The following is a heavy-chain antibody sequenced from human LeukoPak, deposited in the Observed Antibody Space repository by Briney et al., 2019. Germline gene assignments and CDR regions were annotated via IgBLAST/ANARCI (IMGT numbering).Heavy chain of an antibody. CDR2: IYYSGST. V-gene: IGHV4-31*03. J-gene: IGHJ4*02. CDR1: GGSISSGGYY. CDR3: ARAGGFFSPFGY. Sequence: PSETLSLTCTVSGGSISSGGYYWSWIRQHPGDGLEWIGYIYYSGSTYYNPSLKSRVTILIDTSKNQFSLKLSSVTAADTAVYYCARAGGFFSPFGYWGQGTLVTVSS. D-gene: IGHD3-16*01.